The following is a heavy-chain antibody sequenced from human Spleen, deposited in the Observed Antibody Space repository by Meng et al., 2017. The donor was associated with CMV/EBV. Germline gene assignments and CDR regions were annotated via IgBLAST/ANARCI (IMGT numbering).Heavy chain of an antibody. V-gene: IGHV1-18*01. CDR3: ARDHAPHWDYGSGSYFDS. CDR2: ISAYNGNT. CDR1: GYIFTSYG. J-gene: IGHJ5*01. Sequence: ASVKVSCKTSGYIFTSYGFSWVRQAPGQGLEWMGWISAYNGNTNYAQKLQDRVTMTTDTSTSTAYMELRGLRSDDTAVYYCARDHAPHWDYGSGSYFDSWGQGTLVTVSS. D-gene: IGHD3-10*01.